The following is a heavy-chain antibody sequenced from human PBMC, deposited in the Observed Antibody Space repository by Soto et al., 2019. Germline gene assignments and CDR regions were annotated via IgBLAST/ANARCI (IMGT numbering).Heavy chain of an antibody. CDR3: ARHSLATQPGDY. Sequence: PGESLKISCKASGYSFSTYWIAWVRQRPGKGLDWMGIIYPGDSDTRYSPSFQGQVTISVDNSIDTAYLEWTTLRASDSAMYYCARHSLATQPGDYWGQGTRVTVS. CDR1: GYSFSTYW. CDR2: IYPGDSDT. J-gene: IGHJ4*02. D-gene: IGHD5-12*01. V-gene: IGHV5-51*01.